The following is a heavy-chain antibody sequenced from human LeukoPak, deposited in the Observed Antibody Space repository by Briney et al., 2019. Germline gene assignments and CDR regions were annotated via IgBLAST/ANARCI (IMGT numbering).Heavy chain of an antibody. V-gene: IGHV3-21*01. CDR3: ARADFWSGFDY. J-gene: IGHJ4*02. Sequence: GGSLRLSCAASGVTFSSYSMSWVRQAPGKGLEWVSSISSSSSYIYYADSVKGRFTISRDNAKNSLYLQMNSLRAEDTAVYYCARADFWSGFDYWGQGTLVTVSS. CDR2: ISSSSSYI. D-gene: IGHD3-3*01. CDR1: GVTFSSYS.